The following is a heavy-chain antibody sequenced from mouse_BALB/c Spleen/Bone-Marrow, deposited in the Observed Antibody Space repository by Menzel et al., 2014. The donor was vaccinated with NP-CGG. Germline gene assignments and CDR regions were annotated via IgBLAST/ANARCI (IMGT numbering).Heavy chain of an antibody. CDR3: ARRGYGNYVGYAMDY. Sequence: EVKVVESGGGLVKPGGSLKLSCAASGFTFSSYAMSWVRQTPEKRLEWVATISSGGSYTYYPDSVKGRFTISRDNAKNTLYLQMSSLRPEDTAMYYCARRGYGNYVGYAMDYWGQGTSVTVSS. CDR2: ISSGGSYT. J-gene: IGHJ4*01. D-gene: IGHD2-10*02. V-gene: IGHV5-9-1*01. CDR1: GFTFSSYA.